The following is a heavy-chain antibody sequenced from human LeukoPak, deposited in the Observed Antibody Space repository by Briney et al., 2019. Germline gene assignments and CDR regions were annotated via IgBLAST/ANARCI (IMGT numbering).Heavy chain of an antibody. J-gene: IGHJ4*02. CDR1: GYSFSDSW. CDR2: IYPGDSDT. CDR3: ARQYGRPFDY. Sequence: GGSLRLSCKGSGYSFSDSWIGWVRQMPGKGLKWMGIIYPGDSDTRYSPSFQGQVTISADRSISTAYLQWSSLKATDTAMYYCARQYGRPFDYWGQGTLVTVSS. D-gene: IGHD4-17*01. V-gene: IGHV5-51*01.